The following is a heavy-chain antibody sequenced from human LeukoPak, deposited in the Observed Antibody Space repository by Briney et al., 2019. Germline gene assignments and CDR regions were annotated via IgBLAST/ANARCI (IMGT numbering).Heavy chain of an antibody. D-gene: IGHD3-10*01. V-gene: IGHV3-33*07. CDR2: IWDDGNNK. Sequence: GGSLRLSCAASGFTFSQYCVNWVRQAPGKRLEWVAVIWDDGNNKRYANSVNGRFTISRDNSENTLYLQMNGLTAEDTAMYYCARDSYQDYYGRFDPWGQGTLVIVSS. CDR1: GFTFSQYC. J-gene: IGHJ5*02. CDR3: ARDSYQDYYGRFDP.